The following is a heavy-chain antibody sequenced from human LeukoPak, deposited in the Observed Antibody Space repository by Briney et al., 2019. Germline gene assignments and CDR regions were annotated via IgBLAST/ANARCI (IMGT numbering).Heavy chain of an antibody. CDR1: GGSISSGGYY. Sequence: SETLSLTCTVSGGSISSGGYYWSWIRQPPGKGLEWIGEINHSGSTNYNPSLKSRVTISVDTSKNQFSLKLSSVTAADTAVYYCARWSGFGIAAATEWGQGTLVTVSS. CDR2: INHSGST. V-gene: IGHV4-39*07. CDR3: ARWSGFGIAAATE. D-gene: IGHD6-13*01. J-gene: IGHJ4*02.